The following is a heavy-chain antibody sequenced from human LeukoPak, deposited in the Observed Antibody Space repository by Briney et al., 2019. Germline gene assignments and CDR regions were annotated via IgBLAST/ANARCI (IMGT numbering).Heavy chain of an antibody. D-gene: IGHD5/OR15-5a*01. J-gene: IGHJ4*02. Sequence: ASVKVSCKASGYTFTGYYMHWVRQAPGKGLEWMGGFDPEDGETIYAQKFQGRVTMTEDTSTDTAYMELSSLRSEDTAVYYCATGVYGPYFDYWGQGTLVTVSS. CDR3: ATGVYGPYFDY. CDR2: FDPEDGET. CDR1: GYTFTGYY. V-gene: IGHV1-24*01.